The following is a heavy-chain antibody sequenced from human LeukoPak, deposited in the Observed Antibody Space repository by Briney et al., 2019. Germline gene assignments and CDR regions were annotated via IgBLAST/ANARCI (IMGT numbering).Heavy chain of an antibody. CDR2: IFPSGGEI. CDR3: ANSRPAT. D-gene: IGHD2-2*01. J-gene: IGHJ4*02. CDR1: GFTFSTFA. Sequence: GGSLRLSCAASGFTFSTFAMIWVRQPPGKGLEWVSSIFPSGGEIHYADSVRGRFTISRDNSKSTLSLQMNSLRAEDTAVYYCANSRPATWGQGTLVTVSS. V-gene: IGHV3-23*01.